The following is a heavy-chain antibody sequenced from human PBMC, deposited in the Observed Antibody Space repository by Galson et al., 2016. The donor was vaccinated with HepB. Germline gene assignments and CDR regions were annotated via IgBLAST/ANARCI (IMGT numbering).Heavy chain of an antibody. Sequence: SLRLSCAASGFTLTNYGMHWVRQAPGKGLEWVAMISYDGSAEYYADSVKGRFTISRDNSENTMYLQMSSLRTEDTAVYYCEKDLWINKWPNYFDYWGQGTLVTVAS. J-gene: IGHJ4*02. CDR3: EKDLWINKWPNYFDY. D-gene: IGHD2-21*01. CDR2: ISYDGSAE. CDR1: GFTLTNYG. V-gene: IGHV3-30*18.